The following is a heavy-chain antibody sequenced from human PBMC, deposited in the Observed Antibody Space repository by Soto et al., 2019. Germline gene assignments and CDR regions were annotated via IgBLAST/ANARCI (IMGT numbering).Heavy chain of an antibody. Sequence: VQLVESGGGLVKPGGSLRLSCAASGFTFSSYSMNWVRQAPGKGLEWVSSISSGSDYIFYADSVKGRFTISRDNAKNSLFLQMNSLTAEDTAVYYCASSPVGDAFNVWGQGTVVTVSS. CDR1: GFTFSSYS. CDR3: ASSPVGDAFNV. J-gene: IGHJ3*01. CDR2: ISSGSDYI. V-gene: IGHV3-21*01.